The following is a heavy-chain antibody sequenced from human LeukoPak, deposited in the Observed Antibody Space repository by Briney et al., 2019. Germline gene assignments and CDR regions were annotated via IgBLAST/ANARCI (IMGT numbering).Heavy chain of an antibody. Sequence: GESLKISCKGSGYSFTSYWIAWVRQIPGQGLEWLGIIYPGDSNTRYSPSFQGQVTISADKSISTAYLQWSSLKASDTAMYYCARHPSGGWSQLDVWGQGTTVTVSS. D-gene: IGHD6-19*01. V-gene: IGHV5-51*01. CDR1: GYSFTSYW. J-gene: IGHJ6*02. CDR2: IYPGDSNT. CDR3: ARHPSGGWSQLDV.